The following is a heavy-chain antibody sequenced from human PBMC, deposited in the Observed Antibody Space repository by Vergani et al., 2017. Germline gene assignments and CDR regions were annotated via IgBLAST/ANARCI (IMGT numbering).Heavy chain of an antibody. D-gene: IGHD4-17*01. CDR2: IIPIFGTA. V-gene: IGHV1-69*01. Sequence: VSCKASGGTFSSYAISWVRQAPGQGLEWMGGIIPIFGTANYAQKFQGRVTITADESTSTAYMELSSLRSEDTAVYYCASDNTVTTFPRDYYYGMDVWGQGTTVTVSS. J-gene: IGHJ6*02. CDR3: ASDNTVTTFPRDYYYGMDV. CDR1: GGTFSSYA.